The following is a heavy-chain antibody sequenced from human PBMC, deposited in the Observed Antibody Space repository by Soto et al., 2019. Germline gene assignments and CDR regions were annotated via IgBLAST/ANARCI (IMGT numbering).Heavy chain of an antibody. CDR3: AKETRGYYDSSGYYYETYYVDY. Sequence: QVQLVESGGGVVQPGRSLRLSCAASGFTFSSYGMHWVRQAPGKGLEWVAVISYDGSNKYYADSVKGRFTISRDNSKNTLYLQMNSLRAEDTAVYYCAKETRGYYDSSGYYYETYYVDYWGQGTLVTVSS. CDR1: GFTFSSYG. V-gene: IGHV3-30*18. J-gene: IGHJ4*02. D-gene: IGHD3-22*01. CDR2: ISYDGSNK.